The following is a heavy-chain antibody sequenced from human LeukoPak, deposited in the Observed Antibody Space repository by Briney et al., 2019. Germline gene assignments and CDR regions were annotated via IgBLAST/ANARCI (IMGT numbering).Heavy chain of an antibody. CDR3: AKRGVVIRVILVGFHKEAYYFDS. D-gene: IGHD3-22*01. Sequence: GGSLRLSCAVSGITLSNYGMSWLRQAPGKGLEWVAGISGSGGSTNYADSVKGRFTISRDNPKNTLYLQMNSLRPEDTAVYFCAKRGVVIRVILVGFHKEAYYFDSWGQGALVNVSS. J-gene: IGHJ4*02. V-gene: IGHV3-23*01. CDR2: ISGSGGST. CDR1: GITLSNYG.